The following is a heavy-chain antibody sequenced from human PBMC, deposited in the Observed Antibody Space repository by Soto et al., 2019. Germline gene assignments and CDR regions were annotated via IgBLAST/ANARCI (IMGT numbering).Heavy chain of an antibody. Sequence: PSETLSLTCTVSGVSISNSSYYWGWIRRPPGKGLEWIGTIYYSGITYYNPSLKSRVTISVDTSKNQFSLKLTSVTDADTAVYYCARHGSNWGQGTLVTVYS. CDR1: GVSISNSSYY. J-gene: IGHJ4*02. CDR3: ARHGSN. V-gene: IGHV4-39*01. CDR2: IYYSGIT.